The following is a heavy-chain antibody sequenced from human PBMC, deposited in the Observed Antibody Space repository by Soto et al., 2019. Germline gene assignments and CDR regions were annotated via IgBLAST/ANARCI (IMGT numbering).Heavy chain of an antibody. CDR1: GYTFTSYY. V-gene: IGHV1-46*01. Sequence: ASVKVSCKASGYTFTSYYMHWVRQAPGQGLEWMGIINPSGGSTSYAQKFQGRVTMTRDTSTSTVYMELNSLRAEDTAVYYCARDGRYGRISYYYYYYMDVWGKGTTVTVSS. CDR3: ARDGRYGRISYYYYYYMDV. CDR2: INPSGGST. D-gene: IGHD1-1*01. J-gene: IGHJ6*03.